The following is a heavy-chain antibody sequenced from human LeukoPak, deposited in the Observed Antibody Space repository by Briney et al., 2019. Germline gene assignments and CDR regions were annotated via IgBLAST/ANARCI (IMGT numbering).Heavy chain of an antibody. Sequence: ASVKVSCKASGGTFSSYAISWVRQAPGQGLEWMGGIIPIFGTANYAQKFQGRVTITADESTSTAYMDLSSLRSEDTAVYYCATYDYVWGSYRRYFDYWGQGTLVTVSS. CDR2: IIPIFGTA. CDR3: ATYDYVWGSYRRYFDY. V-gene: IGHV1-69*01. D-gene: IGHD3-16*02. CDR1: GGTFSSYA. J-gene: IGHJ4*02.